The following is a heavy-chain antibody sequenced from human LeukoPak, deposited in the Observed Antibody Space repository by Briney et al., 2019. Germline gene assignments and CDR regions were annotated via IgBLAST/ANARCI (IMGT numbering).Heavy chain of an antibody. V-gene: IGHV1-18*01. CDR3: ARDLARLGVFGGPNWFDP. Sequence: ASVKVSCKASGYTFTIYGITWVRQAPGQGLEWMGWISVYNGKTNYAQKVQGRVTMTTDTSMSTAYMELRSLRSDDTAVYYCARDLARLGVFGGPNWFDPWGQGTLVTVSS. D-gene: IGHD3-10*01. CDR2: ISVYNGKT. J-gene: IGHJ5*02. CDR1: GYTFTIYG.